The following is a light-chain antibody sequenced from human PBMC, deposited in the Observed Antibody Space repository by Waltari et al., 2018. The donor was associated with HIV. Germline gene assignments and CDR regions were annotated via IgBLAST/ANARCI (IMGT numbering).Light chain of an antibody. J-gene: IGKJ4*01. CDR2: DAS. V-gene: IGKV1-33*01. CDR3: QRAFT. CDR1: QDINTF. Sequence: DIQMTQSPSSLSASVGDRVTITCQASQDINTFLNWYQQKPGKAPKLLIYDASNLETGDPSRFSGSGSGTDFTFTISSLQPEDTATYYCQRAFTFGGGTKVEIK.